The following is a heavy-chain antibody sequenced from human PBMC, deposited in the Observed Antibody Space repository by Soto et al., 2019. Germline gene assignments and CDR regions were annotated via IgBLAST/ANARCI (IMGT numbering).Heavy chain of an antibody. V-gene: IGHV5-51*01. D-gene: IGHD3-22*01. Sequence: GESLKISCKISGKAFTSFWVVWVRQMPGRGLEWMGNIYPGDSDTRYTPPFQGQVTISADKSTNTAYLQWHSLQASDTALYYCAKQNDRGALEVWGQGTKVTVSS. CDR3: AKQNDRGALEV. CDR1: GKAFTSFW. J-gene: IGHJ3*01. CDR2: IYPGDSDT.